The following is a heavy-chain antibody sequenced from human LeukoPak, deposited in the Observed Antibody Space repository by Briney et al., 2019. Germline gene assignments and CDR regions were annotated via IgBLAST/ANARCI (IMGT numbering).Heavy chain of an antibody. V-gene: IGHV1-2*02. D-gene: IGHD3-10*01. CDR1: GYTFTGYY. J-gene: IGHJ6*04. CDR2: INPNSGGT. Sequence: ASVKVSCKASGYTFTGYYMHWVRHAPVQGLEWIVCINPNSGGTNYAQKFQGRVTMTRDTSISTAYMELSRLRSDDTAVYYCARDRWASYYGAGSFTSYGMDVWGKGTTVTVSS. CDR3: ARDRWASYYGAGSFTSYGMDV.